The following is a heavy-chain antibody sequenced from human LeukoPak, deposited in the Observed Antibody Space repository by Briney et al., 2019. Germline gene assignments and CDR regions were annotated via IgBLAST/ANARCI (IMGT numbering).Heavy chain of an antibody. CDR1: GFTFSSYA. CDR2: ISGSGGST. CDR3: AKDQTKWEPPEKAFDI. J-gene: IGHJ3*02. D-gene: IGHD1-26*01. Sequence: GGSLRLSCAASGFTFSSYAMSWVRQAPGKGLEWVSAISGSGGSTYYADSVKGRFTISRDNSKNTLYLQMNSLRAEDTAVYYCAKDQTKWEPPEKAFDIWGQGTMVTVSS. V-gene: IGHV3-23*01.